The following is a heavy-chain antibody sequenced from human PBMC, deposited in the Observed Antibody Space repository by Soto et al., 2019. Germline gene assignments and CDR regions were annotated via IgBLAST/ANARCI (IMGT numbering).Heavy chain of an antibody. J-gene: IGHJ5*02. Sequence: QLQLVQSAAEVKKPGASVRVSCKAYGYPFIKYGISWIRQAPEQGLEGMGWIKVNSGYTNYAQKFQGRVTMTADTSSDTAFMELRSLRLDDTAVYFCATSYGTGFDPWGQGTLVSVSS. D-gene: IGHD4-17*01. CDR2: IKVNSGYT. CDR1: GYPFIKYG. CDR3: ATSYGTGFDP. V-gene: IGHV1-18*04.